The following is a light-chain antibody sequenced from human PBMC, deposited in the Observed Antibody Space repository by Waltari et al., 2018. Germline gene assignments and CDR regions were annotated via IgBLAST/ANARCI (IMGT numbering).Light chain of an antibody. CDR1: QSVSSS. CDR3: QQSSAWPT. Sequence: EIVLTQSPATLSLSPGERATLSCRASQSVSSSLGWYQQKPGQAPRLLIYDASNRATGIPARFSGSGSGTDFTLTISSLEPEDFAIYYCQQSSAWPTFGGGTKVEIK. J-gene: IGKJ4*01. V-gene: IGKV3-11*01. CDR2: DAS.